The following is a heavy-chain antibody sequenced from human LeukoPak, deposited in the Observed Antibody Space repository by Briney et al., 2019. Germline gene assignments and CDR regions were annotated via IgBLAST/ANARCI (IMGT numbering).Heavy chain of an antibody. D-gene: IGHD1-7*01. V-gene: IGHV4-4*07. CDR2: IYISGST. J-gene: IGHJ4*01. CDR1: GGSISSHY. CDR3: ARGQGLNLNYDFFDY. Sequence: SETLSLTCTVSGGSISSHYWSWIRQAAGKGLEWIGRIYISGSTNYNPSLKSRVTLSLDTSKNQISLRLSSVTAADTAVYYCARGQGLNLNYDFFDYWGHGTLVTVSS.